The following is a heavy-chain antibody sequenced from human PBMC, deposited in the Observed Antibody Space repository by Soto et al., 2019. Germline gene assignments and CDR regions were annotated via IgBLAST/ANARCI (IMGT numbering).Heavy chain of an antibody. CDR1: GYSCSNYW. V-gene: IGHV5-51*01. Sequence: PGVSLKISCRGAGYSCSNYWLAWVRQMPGRGLEWMGIIYPGDSDTRYSPSFQGQVTISADKSISTAYLQWSSLKASDSAMYYCARGRLHYYGMDVWGQGTTVTVSS. D-gene: IGHD5-18*01. CDR2: IYPGDSDT. CDR3: ARGRLHYYGMDV. J-gene: IGHJ6*02.